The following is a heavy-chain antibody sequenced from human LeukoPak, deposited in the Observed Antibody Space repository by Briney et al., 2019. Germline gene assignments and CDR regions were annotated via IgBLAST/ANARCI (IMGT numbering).Heavy chain of an antibody. CDR3: ARLPSVTFFDY. J-gene: IGHJ4*02. CDR1: GYSISSGYY. CDR2: IYHSGST. Sequence: SETLSLTYTVSGYSISSGYYWGWIRQPPGKGLEWIGSIYHSGSTYYNPSLKSRVTISVDTSKNKFSLRLSSVTAADTAVYYCARLPSVTFFDYWGQGTLVTVSS. V-gene: IGHV4-38-2*02. D-gene: IGHD4-17*01.